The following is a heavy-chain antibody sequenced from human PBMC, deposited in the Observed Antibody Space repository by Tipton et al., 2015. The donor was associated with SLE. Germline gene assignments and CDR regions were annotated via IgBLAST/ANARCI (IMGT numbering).Heavy chain of an antibody. D-gene: IGHD2-8*02. CDR1: GGSFSDYY. V-gene: IGHV4-34*01. J-gene: IGHJ6*02. Sequence: TLSLTCAVYGGSFSDYYWSWIRQPPGKGLEWIGEINHSGSTNYNPSLKSRVTISVDTSKNQFSLKLSSVTAADTAVYYCARDHCTGGVCSYYYYYYGMDVWGQGTTVTVSS. CDR2: INHSGST. CDR3: ARDHCTGGVCSYYYYYYGMDV.